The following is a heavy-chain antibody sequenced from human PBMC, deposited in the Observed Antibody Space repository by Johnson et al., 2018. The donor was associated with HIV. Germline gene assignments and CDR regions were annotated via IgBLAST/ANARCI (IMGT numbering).Heavy chain of an antibody. CDR1: GFTFDDYD. CDR2: INWNGGST. J-gene: IGHJ3*02. Sequence: VQLVESGGGVVRPGGSLRLSCAASGFTFDDYDMSWVRQAPGKGLEWVSGINWNGGSTGYADSVKGRFTISRDNANNSLYLQMSSLRAEDTALYYCARDRVMVGATVDAFDIWGQGTMVTVSS. D-gene: IGHD1-26*01. V-gene: IGHV3-20*04. CDR3: ARDRVMVGATVDAFDI.